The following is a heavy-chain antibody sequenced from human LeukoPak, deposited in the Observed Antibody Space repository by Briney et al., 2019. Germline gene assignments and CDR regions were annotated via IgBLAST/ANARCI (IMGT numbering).Heavy chain of an antibody. Sequence: PGGSLRLSCAASGFTFSSYWMHWVRQAPGKGLVWVSRINSDGSSTSYADSVKGRFTISRDNAKNTLYLQMNSLRAEDTAVYYCARDRGKYDFWSGSHYYYYMDVWGKGTTVTVSS. D-gene: IGHD3-3*01. CDR2: INSDGSST. CDR3: ARDRGKYDFWSGSHYYYYMDV. J-gene: IGHJ6*03. V-gene: IGHV3-74*01. CDR1: GFTFSSYW.